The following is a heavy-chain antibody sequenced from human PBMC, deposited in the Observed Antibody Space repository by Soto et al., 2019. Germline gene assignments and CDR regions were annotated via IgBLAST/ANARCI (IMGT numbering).Heavy chain of an antibody. CDR3: AKEYCDTSRCFLPDY. J-gene: IGHJ4*02. CDR2: IDPKNGNT. Sequence: ASVKVSCKASGYTFTTFGTSWVRHAPGQGLEWMGWIDPKNGNTKDEQKFQGRVTMTTDTSTSTAYMELRSLRSDDTAVYFCAKEYCDTSRCFLPDYWGQGALVTVSS. CDR1: GYTFTTFG. D-gene: IGHD2-2*01. V-gene: IGHV1-18*01.